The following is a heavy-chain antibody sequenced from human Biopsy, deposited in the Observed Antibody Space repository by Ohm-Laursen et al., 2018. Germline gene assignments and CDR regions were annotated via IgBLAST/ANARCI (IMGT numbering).Heavy chain of an antibody. V-gene: IGHV4-4*07. CDR2: TYKGGNT. J-gene: IGHJ6*02. CDR3: AGDLPSSYYYAMDV. CDR1: GASITSYY. Sequence: TLSLTCTVPGASITSYYWSWIRQPAGKGLEWIGHTYKGGNTNHNPSLKSRVSMSVDTSKNQLSLTLRSVTAADTAVYYCAGDLPSSYYYAMDVWGQGTTVTVSS.